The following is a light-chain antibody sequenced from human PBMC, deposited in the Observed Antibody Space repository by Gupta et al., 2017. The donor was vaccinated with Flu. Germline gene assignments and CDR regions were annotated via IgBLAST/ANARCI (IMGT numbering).Light chain of an antibody. Sequence: QSALTQPPFVSGPPGQSVTISCTGTSSDVGSYNRVSWYQQPPGTAPKLIIYAVSNRPSGVPSRFSGSKSGNTASLTISGLQAEDEADYYCSVYTRSSTWVFGGGTKLTVL. CDR3: SVYTRSSTWV. CDR2: AVS. CDR1: SSDVGSYNR. V-gene: IGLV2-18*01. J-gene: IGLJ3*02.